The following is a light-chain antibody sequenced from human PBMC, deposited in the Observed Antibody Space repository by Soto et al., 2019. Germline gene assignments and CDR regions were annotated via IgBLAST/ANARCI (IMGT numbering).Light chain of an antibody. V-gene: IGKV1-5*01. CDR3: QQYNSYSGT. CDR1: QSISSW. Sequence: DIQMTQSPSTLSASVGDRVTITCRASQSISSWLAWYQQKPGKAPKLLIYDASSLESGVPSRFSGSGSGTEFTLTISSLQPDDFATYYFQQYNSYSGTFGQGTNVEIK. CDR2: DAS. J-gene: IGKJ1*01.